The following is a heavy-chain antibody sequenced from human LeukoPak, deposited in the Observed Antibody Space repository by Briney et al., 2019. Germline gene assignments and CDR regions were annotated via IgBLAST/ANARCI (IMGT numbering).Heavy chain of an antibody. CDR2: IIPIFGTA. V-gene: IGHV1-69*13. CDR3: ARPNSIGHLWGDRNWFDP. D-gene: IGHD3-22*01. Sequence: GASVKVSCKASGGTFSSYAISWVRQAPGQGLEWMGGIIPIFGTANYAQKFQGRVTITADESTSTAYMELSSLRSEDTAVYYCARPNSIGHLWGDRNWFDPWGQGTLVTVSS. CDR1: GGTFSSYA. J-gene: IGHJ5*02.